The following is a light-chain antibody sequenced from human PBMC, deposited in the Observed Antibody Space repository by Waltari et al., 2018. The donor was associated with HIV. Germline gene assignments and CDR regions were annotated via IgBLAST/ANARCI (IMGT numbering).Light chain of an antibody. V-gene: IGLV6-57*03. J-gene: IGLJ3*02. Sequence: TRNSGDIASKYVQWYQQHPGSAPTPVIYEDNRRPSGVPDRFSGSIDSASNSAFLTISGLKTEDEAAYYCQSYDYTIQVFGGGTKLTVL. CDR1: SGDIASKY. CDR3: QSYDYTIQV. CDR2: EDN.